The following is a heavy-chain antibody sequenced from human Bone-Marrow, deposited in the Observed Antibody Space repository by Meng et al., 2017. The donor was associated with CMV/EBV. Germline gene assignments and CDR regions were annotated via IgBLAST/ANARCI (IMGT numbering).Heavy chain of an antibody. V-gene: IGHV3-30-3*01. J-gene: IGHJ6*02. Sequence: GESLKISCAASGFTFSSYAMHWVRQAPGKGLEWVAVISYDGSNKYYADSVKGRFTISRDNSKNTLYLQMNSLRAGDTAVYYCARDSPYCSSTSCSRRGMDVWGQGTTVNGAS. CDR3: ARDSPYCSSTSCSRRGMDV. CDR1: GFTFSSYA. D-gene: IGHD2-2*01. CDR2: ISYDGSNK.